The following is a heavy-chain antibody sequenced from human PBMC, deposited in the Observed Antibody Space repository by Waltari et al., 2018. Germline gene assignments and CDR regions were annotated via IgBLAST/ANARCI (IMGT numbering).Heavy chain of an antibody. CDR2: IKQDGSEK. Sequence: QPGGSLRLSCAASGFTFSSYWMSWVRQAPGKGLEWVANIKQDGSEKCYVDSVKGRFTISRDNAKNSLYLQMNSLRAEDTAVYYCARDRDTDWFDPWGQGTLVTVSS. D-gene: IGHD5-18*01. J-gene: IGHJ5*02. V-gene: IGHV3-7*04. CDR1: GFTFSSYW. CDR3: ARDRDTDWFDP.